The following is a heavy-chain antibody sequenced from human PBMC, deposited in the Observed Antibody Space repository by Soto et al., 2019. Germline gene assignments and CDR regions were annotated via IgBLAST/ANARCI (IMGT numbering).Heavy chain of an antibody. V-gene: IGHV3-30*18. J-gene: IGHJ4*02. CDR2: ISYDGSNK. CDR1: GFPFSSYG. D-gene: IGHD6-13*01. Sequence: GGSLRLSCAASGFPFSSYGMHWVRQAPGKGLEWVAVISYDGSNKYYADSVKGRFTISRDNSKNTLYLQMNSLRAEDTAVYYCAKDSRGYFDYWGQGTLVTAPQ. CDR3: AKDSRGYFDY.